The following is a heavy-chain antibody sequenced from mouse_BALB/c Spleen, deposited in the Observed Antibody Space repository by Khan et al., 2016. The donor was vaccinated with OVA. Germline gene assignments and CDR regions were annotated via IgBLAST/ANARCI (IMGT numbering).Heavy chain of an antibody. CDR3: VRTARIKY. Sequence: EVKLLESGPGLVKPSQSLSLTCTVTGYSITSGYGWNWIRQFPGNKLEWMGYISYSGSTNYNPSLKSRISITRDTSKNQFFLQLNSVTNEDTATYYCVRTARIKYWGQGTTLTVSS. CDR2: ISYSGST. V-gene: IGHV3-2*02. CDR1: GYSITSGYG. D-gene: IGHD1-2*01. J-gene: IGHJ2*01.